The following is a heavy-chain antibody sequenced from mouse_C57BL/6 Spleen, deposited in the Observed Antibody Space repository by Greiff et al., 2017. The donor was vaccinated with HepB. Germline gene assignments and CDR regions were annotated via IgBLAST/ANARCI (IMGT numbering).Heavy chain of an antibody. CDR2: IDPEDGDT. CDR1: GFNIKDYY. CDR3: TAYYGSSPYWYFDV. Sequence: EVQLQQSGAELVRPGASVKLSCTASGFNIKDYYMHWVKQRPEQGLEWIGRIDPEDGDTEYAPKFQGKATMTADTSSNTAYLQLSSLTSEDTAVYYGTAYYGSSPYWYFDVWGTGTTVTVSS. J-gene: IGHJ1*03. V-gene: IGHV14-1*01. D-gene: IGHD1-1*01.